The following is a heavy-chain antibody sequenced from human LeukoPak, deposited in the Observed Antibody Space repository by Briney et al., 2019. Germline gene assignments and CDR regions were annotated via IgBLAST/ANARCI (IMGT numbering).Heavy chain of an antibody. V-gene: IGHV3-48*01. D-gene: IGHD4-11*01. CDR2: ISSSSSTI. CDR1: GFTFSSYS. Sequence: GGSLRLSCAASGFTFSSYSMTWVRQAPGKGLEWVSYISSSSSTIYYADSVKGRFTISRDNAKNSLYLQMNSLRAEDTAVYYCADLQRVDYWGQGTLVTVSS. CDR3: ADLQRVDY. J-gene: IGHJ4*02.